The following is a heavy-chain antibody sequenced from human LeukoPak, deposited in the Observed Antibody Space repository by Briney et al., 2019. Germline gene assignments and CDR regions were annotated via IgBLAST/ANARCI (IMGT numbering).Heavy chain of an antibody. CDR3: AKDPSTNKYYFDY. Sequence: GGSLRLSCAASGFTFSSYGMHWVRQAPGKGLEWVAFIRYDGSNKYYADSVKGRFTISRDNSKNTLYLQMNSLRAEDTAVYYCAKDPSTNKYYFDYWGQGTLVTVSS. CDR1: GFTFSSYG. V-gene: IGHV3-30*02. D-gene: IGHD1/OR15-1a*01. J-gene: IGHJ4*02. CDR2: IRYDGSNK.